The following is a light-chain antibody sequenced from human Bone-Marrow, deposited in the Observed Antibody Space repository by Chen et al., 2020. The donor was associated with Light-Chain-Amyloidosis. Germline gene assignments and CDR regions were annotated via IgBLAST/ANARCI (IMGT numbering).Light chain of an antibody. Sequence: SYVLTQPSSVSVAPGQTATIACGGNNIGSTSVHWYQQTPGQAPLLVVYDDSGRPSGIPGRLSGSNSGNPATLTISGVGAVDEADYYCQVWDRSSDRPVFGGGTKLTVL. J-gene: IGLJ3*02. V-gene: IGLV3-21*02. CDR2: DDS. CDR1: NIGSTS. CDR3: QVWDRSSDRPV.